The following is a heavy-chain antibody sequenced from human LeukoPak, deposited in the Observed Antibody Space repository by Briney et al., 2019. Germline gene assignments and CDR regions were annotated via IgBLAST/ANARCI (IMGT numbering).Heavy chain of an antibody. CDR2: ISSSTGHM. D-gene: IGHD3-16*02. CDR3: ARAHHRRVYDYVWGSYPY. Sequence: GGSLRLSCAASGFTFSPYSMHWVRQAPGKGLEWVSSISSSTGHMFYADSLKGRFTISRDNAKNSLYLQMNSLRAEDTAVYYCARAHHRRVYDYVWGSYPYWGQGTLVTVSS. J-gene: IGHJ4*02. CDR1: GFTFSPYS. V-gene: IGHV3-21*01.